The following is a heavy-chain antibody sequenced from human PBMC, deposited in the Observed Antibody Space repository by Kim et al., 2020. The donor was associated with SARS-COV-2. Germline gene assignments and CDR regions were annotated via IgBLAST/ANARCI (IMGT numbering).Heavy chain of an antibody. Sequence: GGSLRLSCAVSGFTFHNYAMHWVRQPPGKGLEWVSFISGDGTSTYYADSVKGRFTISRDNSKNSLYLQVNSLRTEDTALYYCTPHDSSWFDPWGQGNLVT. V-gene: IGHV3-43*02. CDR3: TPHDSSWFDP. CDR1: GFTFHNYA. J-gene: IGHJ5*02. D-gene: IGHD3-22*01. CDR2: ISGDGTST.